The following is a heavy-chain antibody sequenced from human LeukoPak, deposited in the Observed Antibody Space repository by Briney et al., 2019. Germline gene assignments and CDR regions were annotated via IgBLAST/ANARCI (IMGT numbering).Heavy chain of an antibody. D-gene: IGHD2-15*01. V-gene: IGHV7-4-1*02. CDR2: INTNTGNP. J-gene: IGHJ4*02. CDR1: GYTFTSYA. Sequence: GASVKVSCKASGYTFTSYAMSWLRQAPGQGLEWMGWINTNTGNPTYAQGFTGRFVFSLATSVNTAYLQITSLKAEDTAVYFCARVSGYCSDVNCYPVYWGQGTLVTVSS. CDR3: ARVSGYCSDVNCYPVY.